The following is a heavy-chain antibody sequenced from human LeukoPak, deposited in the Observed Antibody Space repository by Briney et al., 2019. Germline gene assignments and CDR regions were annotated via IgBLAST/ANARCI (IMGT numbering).Heavy chain of an antibody. V-gene: IGHV4-59*08. Sequence: SETLSLTCTVSGGSISSYYWSWIRQPPGKGLEWVGYIYYSGSTNYNPSLKSRVTISVDTSKNQFSLKLSSVTAADTAVYYCARLYYDSSGYWSMDVWGQGTTVTVSS. D-gene: IGHD3-22*01. CDR3: ARLYYDSSGYWSMDV. CDR1: GGSISSYY. CDR2: IYYSGST. J-gene: IGHJ6*02.